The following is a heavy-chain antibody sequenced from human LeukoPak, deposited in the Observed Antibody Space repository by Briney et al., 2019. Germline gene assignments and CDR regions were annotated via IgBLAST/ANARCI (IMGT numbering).Heavy chain of an antibody. CDR1: GYTFTSYY. Sequence: ASVKVSCKASGYTFTSYYMHWVRQAPGQGLEWMGIINPSGGSTSYAQKFQGRVTITTDESTSTAYMELSSLRSEDAAVYYCAREGGVVITMDWGQGTLVTVSS. J-gene: IGHJ4*02. CDR3: AREGGVVITMD. CDR2: INPSGGST. D-gene: IGHD3-22*01. V-gene: IGHV1-46*01.